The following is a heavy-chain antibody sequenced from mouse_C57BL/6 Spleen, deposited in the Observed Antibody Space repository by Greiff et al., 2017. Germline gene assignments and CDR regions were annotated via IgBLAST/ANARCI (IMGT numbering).Heavy chain of an antibody. CDR2: IYPRDGST. CDR3: ARSAYYGRSYDYFDY. V-gene: IGHV1-78*01. J-gene: IGHJ2*01. CDR1: GYTFTDHT. Sequence: VQLQQSDAELVKPGASVKISCKVSGYTFTDHTIHWMKQRPEQGLEWIGYIYPRDGSTKYNETFKGKATLTADKSSSTAYMQLNSLTSEDSAVYFCARSAYYGRSYDYFDYWGQGTTLTVSS. D-gene: IGHD1-1*01.